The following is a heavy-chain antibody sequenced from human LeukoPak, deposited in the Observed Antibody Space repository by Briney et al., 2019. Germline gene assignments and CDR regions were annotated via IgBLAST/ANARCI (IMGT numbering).Heavy chain of an antibody. CDR2: ISSSSSYI. J-gene: IGHJ6*02. D-gene: IGHD3-9*01. CDR3: ARDILTGYYYYGMDV. V-gene: IGHV3-11*06. CDR1: GFTFSDYY. Sequence: GGSLRLSCAASGFTFSDYYMSWIRQAPGKGLEWVSSISSSSSYIYYADSVKGRFTISRDNAKNSLYLQMNSLRAEDTAVYYCARDILTGYYYYGMDVWGQGTTVTVSS.